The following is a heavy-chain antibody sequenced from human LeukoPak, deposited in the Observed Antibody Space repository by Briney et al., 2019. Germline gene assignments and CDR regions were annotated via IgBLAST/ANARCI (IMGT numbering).Heavy chain of an antibody. CDR3: ARVGYSYGSGVRPFFDY. V-gene: IGHV4-4*07. D-gene: IGHD5-18*01. J-gene: IGHJ4*02. CDR1: GGSISSYY. Sequence: KSSETLSLTCTVSGGSISSYYWSWIRQPAGKGLEWIGRIYTSGSTNYNPSLKSRVTMSVDTSKNQFSLKLSSVTAADTAVYYCARVGYSYGSGVRPFFDYWGQGTLVTVSS. CDR2: IYTSGST.